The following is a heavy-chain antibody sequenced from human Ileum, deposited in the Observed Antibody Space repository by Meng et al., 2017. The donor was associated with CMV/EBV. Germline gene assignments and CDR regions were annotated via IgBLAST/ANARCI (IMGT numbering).Heavy chain of an antibody. Sequence: SGYSVTSNGISWVRQAPGQGLEWMAWISGYNGNTRYAQKFQGRVTMTTDTSTSTAYMELRSLRSGDTAVYYCARHSKYSGSYDPFDYWGQGTLVTVSS. V-gene: IGHV1-18*01. CDR2: ISGYNGNT. CDR1: GYSVTSNG. CDR3: ARHSKYSGSYDPFDY. J-gene: IGHJ4*02. D-gene: IGHD1-26*01.